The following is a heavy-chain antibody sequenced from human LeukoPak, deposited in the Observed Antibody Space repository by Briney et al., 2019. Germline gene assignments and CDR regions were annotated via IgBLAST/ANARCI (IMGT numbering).Heavy chain of an antibody. CDR2: ISYDGSNK. CDR1: GFTFSSYA. CDR3: AKDQLAADTYTPYYDMDV. Sequence: GGSLRLSCAASGFTFSSYAMHWVRQAPGKGLEWVAVISYDGSNKYYADSVKGRFTISRDNSKNTLYLQMNSLRAEDTAVYYCAKDQLAADTYTPYYDMDVWGQGTTVTVSS. J-gene: IGHJ6*02. V-gene: IGHV3-30*04. D-gene: IGHD2-15*01.